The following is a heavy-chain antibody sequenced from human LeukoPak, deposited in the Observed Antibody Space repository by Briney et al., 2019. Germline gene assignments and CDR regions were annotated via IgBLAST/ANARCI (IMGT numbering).Heavy chain of an antibody. CDR2: MNPNSGNT. CDR1: GYTFTSYD. CDR3: ARVSSLMAGNFDY. J-gene: IGHJ4*02. D-gene: IGHD6-19*01. V-gene: IGHV1-8*01. Sequence: GASVKVSCKASGYTFTSYDINWVRQATGQGLEWMGWMNPNSGNTGYAQKFQGRVTMTRNTSISTAYMELSSLRSVDTAVYYCARVSSLMAGNFDYWGQGTLVTVSS.